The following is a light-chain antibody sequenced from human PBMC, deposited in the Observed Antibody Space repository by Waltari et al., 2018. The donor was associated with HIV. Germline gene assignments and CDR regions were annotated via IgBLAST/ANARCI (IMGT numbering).Light chain of an antibody. J-gene: IGLJ2*01. V-gene: IGLV2-11*01. CDR1: SSDLGRYNY. CDR3: CSNAGSHVV. CDR2: DVN. Sequence: QSALTQPRSVSGSPGQSVTISCTGISSDLGRYNYVPWYQQDPGKAPKLMLFDVNKRPSGVPARFSGSKSGNTASLTISGLQAEDEADYYCCSNAGSHVVFGGGTKVTVL.